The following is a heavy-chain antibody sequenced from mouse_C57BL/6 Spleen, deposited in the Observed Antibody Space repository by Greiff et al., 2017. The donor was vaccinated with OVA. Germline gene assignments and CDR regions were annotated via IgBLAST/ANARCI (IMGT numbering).Heavy chain of an antibody. CDR3: AGGDCDPWCAY. Sequence: QVHVKQSGAELARPGASVKMSCKASGYTFTSYTMHWVKQRPGQGLEWIGYINPSSGYTKYNQKFKDKATLTADKSSSTAYMQLSSLTSEDSAVYYCAGGDCDPWCAYWGQGTLVTVSA. CDR1: GYTFTSYT. J-gene: IGHJ3*01. D-gene: IGHD1-1*02. V-gene: IGHV1-4*01. CDR2: INPSSGYT.